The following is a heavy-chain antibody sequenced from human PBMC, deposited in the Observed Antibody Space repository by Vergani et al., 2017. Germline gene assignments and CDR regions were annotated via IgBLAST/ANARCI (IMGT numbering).Heavy chain of an antibody. J-gene: IGHJ5*02. CDR2: ISGPGLST. CDR1: GFTFSNSA. V-gene: IGHV3-23*04. CDR3: ARDRRIMYNWFDP. Sequence: VQLVESGGGLVQSGGSLRLSCAASGFTFSNSAVSWVRQAPGRGLAWVSSISGPGLSTYYADSVKGRFIISRDNSKDIVYLQMNSLRVEDTAVYYCARDRRIMYNWFDPWGQGTLVTVSS.